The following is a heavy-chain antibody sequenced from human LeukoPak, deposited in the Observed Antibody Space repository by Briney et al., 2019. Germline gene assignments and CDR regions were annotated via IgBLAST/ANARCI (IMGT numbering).Heavy chain of an antibody. Sequence: PGGSLRLSCAASGFTFSSYAMSWVRQAPGKGLEWVSAISGSGGSTYYADSVKGRFTISRDNAKNSLYLQMNSLRAEDTAVYYCASGSPDAFDIWGQGTMVTVSS. J-gene: IGHJ3*02. CDR3: ASGSPDAFDI. D-gene: IGHD1-26*01. CDR1: GFTFSSYA. V-gene: IGHV3-23*01. CDR2: ISGSGGST.